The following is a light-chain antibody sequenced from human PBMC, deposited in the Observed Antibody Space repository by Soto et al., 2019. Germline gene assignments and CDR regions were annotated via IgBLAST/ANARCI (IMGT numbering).Light chain of an antibody. CDR3: GTWDSSLSAV. CDR1: SSNIGNNY. CDR2: ENN. Sequence: QSVLTQPPSVSVAPGQKVTISCSGSSSNIGNNYVSWYQQLPGTAPKLLIYENNKRPSGIPDRFSGSKSGTSATLGITGLQTGDEADYYCGTWDSSLSAVFGTGTKLTVL. J-gene: IGLJ1*01. V-gene: IGLV1-51*02.